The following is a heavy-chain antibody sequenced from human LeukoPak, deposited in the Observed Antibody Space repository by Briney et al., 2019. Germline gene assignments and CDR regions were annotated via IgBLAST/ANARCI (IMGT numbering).Heavy chain of an antibody. J-gene: IGHJ1*01. D-gene: IGHD6-19*01. CDR2: IYHSGST. V-gene: IGHV4-4*02. Sequence: SETLSLTCAVSGASITNDNWWSWVRQTPGKGLEWIGEIYHSGSTSYNPSFKNRVTISVDKSNNRFSLRLTSVTAADTAMYYCAANGWYCLDHWGQGALVTVSS. CDR3: AANGWYCLDH. CDR1: GASITNDNW.